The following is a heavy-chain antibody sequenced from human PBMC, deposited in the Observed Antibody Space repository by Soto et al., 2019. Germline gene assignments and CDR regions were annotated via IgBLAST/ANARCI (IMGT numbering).Heavy chain of an antibody. J-gene: IGHJ4*02. CDR3: AREGGTWYLDY. CDR2: IKEDGSEK. CDR1: GFTFSRYW. V-gene: IGHV3-7*05. D-gene: IGHD2-15*01. Sequence: GGSLRLSCAASGFTFSRYWMSWVRQAPGKGLEWVANIKEDGSEKYYVDSVKGRFTISRDNAKNSLYLQMNSLRAEDTAVYYCAREGGTWYLDYWGQGTLVTVSS.